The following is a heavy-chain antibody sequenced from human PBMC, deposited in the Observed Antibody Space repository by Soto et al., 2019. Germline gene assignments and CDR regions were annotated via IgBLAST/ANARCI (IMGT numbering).Heavy chain of an antibody. CDR3: AKDPVRGYSGYGETVDY. D-gene: IGHD5-12*01. CDR2: ISGSGGST. J-gene: IGHJ4*02. V-gene: IGHV3-23*01. Sequence: GGSLRLSCAASGFTFSSYAISWGRQAPGKGLEWVSAISGSGGSTYYADSVKGRFTISRDNSKNTLYLQMNSLRAEDTAVYYCAKDPVRGYSGYGETVDYWGQGTLVTVSS. CDR1: GFTFSSYA.